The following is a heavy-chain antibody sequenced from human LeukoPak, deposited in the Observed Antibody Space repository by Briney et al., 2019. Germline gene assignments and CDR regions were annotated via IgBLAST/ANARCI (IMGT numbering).Heavy chain of an antibody. J-gene: IGHJ6*02. CDR1: GSTVSSNH. CDR2: IYSDGST. V-gene: IGHV3-53*01. Sequence: GGSLRLSCAASGSTVSSNHMSWVRQAPGKGLEWVSVIYSDGSTYYADSVKGRFTISRDSSKNMLYLQMNSLRAEDTAVYYCAREGNTGSQEGMDVWGQGTTVTVSS. CDR3: AREGNTGSQEGMDV. D-gene: IGHD1-26*01.